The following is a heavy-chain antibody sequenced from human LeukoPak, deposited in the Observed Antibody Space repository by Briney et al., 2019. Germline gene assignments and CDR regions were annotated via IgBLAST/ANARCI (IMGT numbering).Heavy chain of an antibody. V-gene: IGHV1-69*13. D-gene: IGHD1-26*01. CDR1: GGTFSSYA. CDR2: IIPIFGTA. Sequence: SVKVSCKASGGTFSSYAISWVRQAPGQGLEWMGGIIPIFGTANYAQKFQGRVTITADESTSTAYMELRSLRSEDTAVYYCARNGMTDSPYYYYGMDVWGKGTTVTVSS. CDR3: ARNGMTDSPYYYYGMDV. J-gene: IGHJ6*04.